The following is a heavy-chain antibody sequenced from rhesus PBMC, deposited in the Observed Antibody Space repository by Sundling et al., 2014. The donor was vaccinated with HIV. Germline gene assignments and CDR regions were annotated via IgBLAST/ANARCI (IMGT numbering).Heavy chain of an antibody. D-gene: IGHD2-15*01. CDR3: ARKRLTFWSFIDY. V-gene: IGHV4-165*01. Sequence: QVQLQESGPGLLKPSETLPLTCAVSGASISSHYWSWIRQAPGKGLEWIGYIGGSSGTTYYNPSLKSRVTISTDTSKNQFSLKLSSVTAADTAMYFCARKRLTFWSFIDYWGQGVLVNRLL. CDR2: IGGSSGTT. J-gene: IGHJ4*01. CDR1: GASISSHY.